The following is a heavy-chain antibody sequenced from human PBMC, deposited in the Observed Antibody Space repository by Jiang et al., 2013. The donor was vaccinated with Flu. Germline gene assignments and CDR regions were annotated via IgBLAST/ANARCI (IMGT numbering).Heavy chain of an antibody. CDR3: ARELHNRHDY. Sequence: EWMGWISAYNGNTNYAQKLQGRVTMTTDTSTSTAYMELRSLRSDDTAVYYCARELHNRHDYWGQGTLVTVSS. D-gene: IGHD4-11*01. J-gene: IGHJ4*02. V-gene: IGHV1-18*01. CDR2: ISAYNGNT.